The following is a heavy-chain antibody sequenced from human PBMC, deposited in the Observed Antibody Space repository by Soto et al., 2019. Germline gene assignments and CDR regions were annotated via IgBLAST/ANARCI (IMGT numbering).Heavy chain of an antibody. J-gene: IGHJ4*02. V-gene: IGHV4-39*01. D-gene: IGHD3-22*01. CDR2: IHYSGST. CDR1: GDSVTISDYY. CDR3: GAADSRGYYLEY. Sequence: QLQLQESGPGLVKPSEALSLTCTVSGDSVTISDYYWGWIRQPPGKGLVWIGSIHYSGSTYYNPYLKSRVTISGDTSKTRLSLKITSATAAEEPVYYCGAADSRGYYLEYWGQGPLATVSA.